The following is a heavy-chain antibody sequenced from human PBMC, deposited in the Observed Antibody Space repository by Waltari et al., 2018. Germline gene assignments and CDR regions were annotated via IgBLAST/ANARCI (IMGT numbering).Heavy chain of an antibody. CDR1: GGSFSGYY. CDR3: ARDYGDSTDY. J-gene: IGHJ4*02. D-gene: IGHD4-17*01. V-gene: IGHV4-34*01. Sequence: QVQLQQWGAGLLKPSETLSLTCAVYGGSFSGYYWSWIRQPPGKGLEWIGEINHSGSTNYNPSLKSRVTISVDTSKNQFSLKLSSVTAADTAVYYCARDYGDSTDYWGQGTLVIVSS. CDR2: INHSGST.